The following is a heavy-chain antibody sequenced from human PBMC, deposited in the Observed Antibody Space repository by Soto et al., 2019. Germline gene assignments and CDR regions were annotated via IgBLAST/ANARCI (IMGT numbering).Heavy chain of an antibody. CDR3: ARPKRSAYDRGDSYYHTMDV. Sequence: QVQLVQSGTEVKKSGSSVKVSCKASGGTSSNFIITWVRQAPGQGLEWLGGILPMFGAVKYAQKFQDRLTITADRSTQTAAMELGSLRSEDTAVYYCARPKRSAYDRGDSYYHTMDVWGHGTTVTVS. V-gene: IGHV1-69*06. J-gene: IGHJ6*02. CDR2: ILPMFGAV. D-gene: IGHD3-9*01. CDR1: GGTSSNFI.